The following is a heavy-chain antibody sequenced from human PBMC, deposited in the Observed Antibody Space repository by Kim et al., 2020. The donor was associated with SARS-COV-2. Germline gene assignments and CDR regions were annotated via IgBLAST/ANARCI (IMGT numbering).Heavy chain of an antibody. CDR2: IYHSGST. Sequence: SETLSLTCAVSGGSISSSNWWSWVRQPPGKGLEWIGEIYHSGSTNYNPSLKSRVTISVDKSKNQFSLKLSSVTAADTAVYYCARDRKLRGYVSGSYYGPLGYWGQGTLVTVSS. V-gene: IGHV4-4*02. D-gene: IGHD3-10*01. CDR1: GGSISSSNW. CDR3: ARDRKLRGYVSGSYYGPLGY. J-gene: IGHJ4*02.